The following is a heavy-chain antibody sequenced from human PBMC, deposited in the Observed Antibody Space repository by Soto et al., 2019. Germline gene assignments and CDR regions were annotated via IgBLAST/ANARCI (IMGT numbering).Heavy chain of an antibody. Sequence: QVQLVQSGAEVKKPGASVKVSCKASGYTFTSYGISWVRQAPGQGLEWMGWISAYNGNTNYAQKHQGRITMTTDTSTSTAYMELRSLRSDDTAVYYCARTTIVVPTSGWFDPWGQGTLVTVSS. V-gene: IGHV1-18*01. CDR2: ISAYNGNT. J-gene: IGHJ5*02. D-gene: IGHD2-2*01. CDR1: GYTFTSYG. CDR3: ARTTIVVPTSGWFDP.